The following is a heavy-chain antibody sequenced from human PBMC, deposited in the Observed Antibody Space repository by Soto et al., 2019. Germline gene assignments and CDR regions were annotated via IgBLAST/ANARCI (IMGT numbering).Heavy chain of an antibody. D-gene: IGHD3-10*01. CDR3: AREGAVRGVDTQYYDGMDV. V-gene: IGHV1-2*04. CDR2: INPNRGGT. J-gene: IGHJ6*02. Sequence: QVQLVQSGAEVKKPGASVKVSCKASGYTFTGYYMHWVRQAPGQGHEWLGWINPNRGGTNYAQKFQGWVTMTRDPSMSTAYIELSRLRSDGTAVYCCAREGAVRGVDTQYYDGMDVWGQGTTVTVSS. CDR1: GYTFTGYY.